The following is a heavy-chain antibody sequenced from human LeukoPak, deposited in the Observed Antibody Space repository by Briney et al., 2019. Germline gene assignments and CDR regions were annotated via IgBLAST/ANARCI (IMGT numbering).Heavy chain of an antibody. CDR3: ARDYDSSGYRYYYYGMDV. D-gene: IGHD3-22*01. J-gene: IGHJ6*02. CDR2: IIPILGIA. Sequence: ASVKVSCKASGGTFSSYAISWVRQAPGQGLEWMGRIIPILGIANYAQKFQGRVTITADKSTSTAYMELSSLRSEDTAVYYCARDYDSSGYRYYYYGMDVRGQGTTVTVSS. CDR1: GGTFSSYA. V-gene: IGHV1-69*04.